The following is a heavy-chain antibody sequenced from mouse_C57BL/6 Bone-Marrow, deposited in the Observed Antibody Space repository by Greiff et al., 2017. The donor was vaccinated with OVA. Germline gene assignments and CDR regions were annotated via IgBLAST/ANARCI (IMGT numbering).Heavy chain of an antibody. D-gene: IGHD1-1*01. J-gene: IGHJ3*01. CDR1: GYSIPSGYY. Sequence: EVQLVESGPGLVKPSQSLSLTCSFTGYSIPSGYYWNCIRQFPGKKLEWMGYRSYDGSNNYNPSLKNRISITRDTSKNQFFLKLNSVTTEDTATYYCAREAVIWGQGTLVTVSA. CDR3: AREAVI. CDR2: RSYDGSN. V-gene: IGHV3-6*01.